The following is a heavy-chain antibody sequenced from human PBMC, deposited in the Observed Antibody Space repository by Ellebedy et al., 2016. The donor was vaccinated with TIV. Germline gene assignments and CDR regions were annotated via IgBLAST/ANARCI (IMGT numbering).Heavy chain of an antibody. Sequence: GESLKISCAASGFNFRSYWMTWVRQAPAKGMEWVAKIRQEGDEIYYVQSVKGRFTISRDNAKNSLFLQMNSLRVEDTAVYYCARRASYGDYAVQVNPWFDPWGQGTLVTVSS. J-gene: IGHJ5*02. CDR1: GFNFRSYW. D-gene: IGHD4-17*01. CDR2: IRQEGDEI. V-gene: IGHV3-7*01. CDR3: ARRASYGDYAVQVNPWFDP.